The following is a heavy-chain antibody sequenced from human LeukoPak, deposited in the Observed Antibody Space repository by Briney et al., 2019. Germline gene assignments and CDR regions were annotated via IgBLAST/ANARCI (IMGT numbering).Heavy chain of an antibody. CDR3: AKDVSSGWYSFDY. Sequence: PGGSLRLSCAASGFTFTTYALTWVRQAPGKGLEWVSAISGSGGLTYSAESVRGRFTISRDNSKNSLYLQMNSLRAEDTALYYCAKDVSSGWYSFDYWGQGTLVTVSS. J-gene: IGHJ4*02. V-gene: IGHV3-23*01. CDR1: GFTFTTYA. D-gene: IGHD6-19*01. CDR2: ISGSGGLT.